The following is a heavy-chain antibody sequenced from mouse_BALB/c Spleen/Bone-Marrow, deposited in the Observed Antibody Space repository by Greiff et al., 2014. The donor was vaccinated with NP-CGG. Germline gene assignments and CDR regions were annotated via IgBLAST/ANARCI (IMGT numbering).Heavy chain of an antibody. V-gene: IGHV3-8*02. CDR2: ITYSANT. Sequence: EVQRVESGPSLVKPSQTLSHTCSVTGDSITRGYWNWIRKFPGNKLEYMGYITYSANTYYNPSLKSRLSITRDTSKNQYYLQLNSVTTEDTATYYCATGYYFDYWGQGTTLTVSS. D-gene: IGHD4-1*01. J-gene: IGHJ2*01. CDR3: ATGYYFDY. CDR1: GDSITRGY.